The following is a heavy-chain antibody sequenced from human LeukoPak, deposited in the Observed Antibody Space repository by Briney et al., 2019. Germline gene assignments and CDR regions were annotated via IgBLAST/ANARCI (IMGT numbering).Heavy chain of an antibody. V-gene: IGHV3-21*01. D-gene: IGHD1-26*01. J-gene: IGHJ4*02. CDR2: ISSRSSYI. CDR1: GFTFGEYS. Sequence: GGSLRLSCVASGFTFGEYSMSWVRQSPGKGLEWVSSISSRSSYIHYADSLKGRLTISRDDAKNSLYLQMNSLRAEDTAVYYCARGIVGVIETTFDYWGQGTLVTVSS. CDR3: ARGIVGVIETTFDY.